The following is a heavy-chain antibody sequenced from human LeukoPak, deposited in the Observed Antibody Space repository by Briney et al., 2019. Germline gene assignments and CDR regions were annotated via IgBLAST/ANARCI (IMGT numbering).Heavy chain of an antibody. CDR3: AARSGQLFDF. J-gene: IGHJ4*02. CDR2: IYYGGNT. CDR1: GASISSTGFY. V-gene: IGHV4-39*07. Sequence: SETLSLTCTVSGASISSTGFYWGWIRQSPGKGLEWIGSIYYGGNTYYKPSLESRVTISVDTSKNQFSLKFNSVTAADTAVYYCAARSGQLFDFWGLGILVTVSS. D-gene: IGHD6-13*01.